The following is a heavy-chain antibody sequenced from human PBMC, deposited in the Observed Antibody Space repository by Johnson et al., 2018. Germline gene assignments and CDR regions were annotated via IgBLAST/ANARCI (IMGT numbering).Heavy chain of an antibody. CDR1: GFTFTNYV. V-gene: IGHV3-23*01. CDR3: AKDSGAIFPDAFYS. J-gene: IGHJ3*02. D-gene: IGHD3-10*01. CDR2: ISGSGSTT. Sequence: VQLQESGGGLVQPGGSLRLSCAASGFTFTNYVMSWVRQAPGEGLEWLSGISGSGSTTYYADSVKGRFTISRNNSKNTLYLQMDCLGAEDTAVYYCAKDSGAIFPDAFYSWGQGTMVAVSS.